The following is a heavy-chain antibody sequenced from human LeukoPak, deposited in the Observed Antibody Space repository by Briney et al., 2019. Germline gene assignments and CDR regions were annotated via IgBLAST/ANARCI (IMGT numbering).Heavy chain of an antibody. CDR3: ARVVGEEDYFDS. V-gene: IGHV4-31*01. D-gene: IGHD3-16*01. J-gene: IGHJ4*02. CDR1: GGSISSGGFY. Sequence: SQTLSLTCTVSGGSISSGGFYWSWIRHHPRKGLEWIGYIYYSGSTYYNPSLKSQITISIDTSKSQFSLKLSSVTAADTAVYYCARVVGEEDYFDSWGQGTLVTVSS. CDR2: IYYSGST.